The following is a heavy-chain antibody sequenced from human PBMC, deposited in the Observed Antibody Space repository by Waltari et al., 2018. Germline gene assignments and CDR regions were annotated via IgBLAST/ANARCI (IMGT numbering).Heavy chain of an antibody. Sequence: DVQLLESGGGLVQPGGSLRLSCAASGFTFSTYPMSWVRQAPGKGLGWISSVSGSGRSTYNADCVKGRFTTSRDNSKNTVFLQLNSLRAEDTAVYYCARDEIMIARRMVNWGQGTLVTVSS. V-gene: IGHV3-23*01. J-gene: IGHJ4*02. CDR3: ARDEIMIARRMVN. CDR2: VSGSGRST. CDR1: GFTFSTYP. D-gene: IGHD3-22*01.